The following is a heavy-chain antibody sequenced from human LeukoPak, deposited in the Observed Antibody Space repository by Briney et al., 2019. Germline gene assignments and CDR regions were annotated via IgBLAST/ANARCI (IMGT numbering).Heavy chain of an antibody. CDR3: AGGYSSSWYRFDP. Sequence: PGGPLRLSCAASGFTFSSYEMNWVRQAPGKGLEWVSYISSSGSTIYYADSVKGRFTISRDNAKNSLYLQMNSLRAEDTAVYYCAGGYSSSWYRFDPWGQGTLVTVSS. CDR2: ISSSGSTI. J-gene: IGHJ5*02. V-gene: IGHV3-48*03. CDR1: GFTFSSYE. D-gene: IGHD6-13*01.